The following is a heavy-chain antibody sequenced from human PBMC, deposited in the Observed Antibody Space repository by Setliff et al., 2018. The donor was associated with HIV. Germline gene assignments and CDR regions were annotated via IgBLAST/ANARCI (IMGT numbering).Heavy chain of an antibody. CDR3: ARGHCSGTNCYGVDYYGMDV. D-gene: IGHD2-2*01. V-gene: IGHV4-4*02. J-gene: IGHJ6*02. Sequence: SETLSLTCAVSGGSISSDSWWTWVRQAPGKGLEWIGEIYHSEYANYNPSLKSRVSMSVDKSKNQFSVKLTSVTAADTAVYYCARGHCSGTNCYGVDYYGMDVWGQGTTVT. CDR2: IYHSEYA. CDR1: GGSISSDSW.